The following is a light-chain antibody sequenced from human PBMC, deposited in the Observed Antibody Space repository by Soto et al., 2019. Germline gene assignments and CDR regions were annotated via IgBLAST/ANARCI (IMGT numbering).Light chain of an antibody. Sequence: QSALTQPASVSGSPGQSITISCTGTSSDIGYYNYVSWYQQRPGKAPKLILYEITNRPSVVSNRFSGSKSGNTSSLTISGLQDEDEADYHYSSYTDYSLVIFGGGTKLTVL. CDR2: EIT. CDR1: SSDIGYYNY. J-gene: IGLJ2*01. CDR3: SSYTDYSLVI. V-gene: IGLV2-14*01.